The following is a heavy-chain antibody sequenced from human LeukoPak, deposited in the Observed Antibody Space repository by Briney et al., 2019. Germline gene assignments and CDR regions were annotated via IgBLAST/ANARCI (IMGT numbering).Heavy chain of an antibody. J-gene: IGHJ4*02. V-gene: IGHV4-4*02. Sequence: SETLSLTCAVSGGSSSSSNWWNWVRQPPGKWLEWIGEIDHSGRTNYNPSLKSRVTISVDKSKNQISLKLSSVTAADTAVYYCARYYDSSGSLDYWGQGTLVTVSS. D-gene: IGHD3-22*01. CDR3: ARYYDSSGSLDY. CDR1: GGSSSSSNW. CDR2: IDHSGRT.